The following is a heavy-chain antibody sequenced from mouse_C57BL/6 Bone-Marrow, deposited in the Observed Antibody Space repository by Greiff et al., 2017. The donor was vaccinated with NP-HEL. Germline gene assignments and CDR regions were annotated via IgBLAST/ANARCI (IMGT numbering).Heavy chain of an antibody. J-gene: IGHJ4*01. CDR2: INPSSGYT. V-gene: IGHV1-4*01. CDR1: GYTFTSYT. D-gene: IGHD2-14*01. Sequence: QVQLQQSGAELARPGASVKMSCKASGYTFTSYTMHWVKQRPGQGLEWIGYINPSSGYTKYNQKFKDKATLTADKSSSTAYMQLSSLTSEDSAVYYCARPEVYYYAMDYWGQGTSVTVSS. CDR3: ARPEVYYYAMDY.